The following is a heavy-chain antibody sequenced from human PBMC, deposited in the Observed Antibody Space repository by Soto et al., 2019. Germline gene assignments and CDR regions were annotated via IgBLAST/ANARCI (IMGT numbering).Heavy chain of an antibody. CDR3: AGNIAAAGRRYYGMDV. Sequence: QVQLQESGPGLVKPSETLSLTCTVSGGSMSGYYWSWIRQSAGKGLEWIGRVYTIETTYDNPSLKSRVTMSLETSKNQFSLTLYSLTAADTAVYYCAGNIAAAGRRYYGMDVWGQGTTVTVSS. CDR2: VYTIETT. V-gene: IGHV4-4*07. J-gene: IGHJ6*02. CDR1: GGSMSGYY. D-gene: IGHD6-13*01.